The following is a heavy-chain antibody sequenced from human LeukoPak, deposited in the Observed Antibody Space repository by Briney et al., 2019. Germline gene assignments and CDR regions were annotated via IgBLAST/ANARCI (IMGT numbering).Heavy chain of an antibody. D-gene: IGHD6-13*01. CDR1: GFTFSSHW. Sequence: GGSLRLSCVASGFTFSSHWMSWVRQAPGKGLEWVSAISGSGGSTYYADSVKGRFTISRDNSKNTLYLQMNSLRAEDTAVYYCAKDPIAAAGDFDYWGQGTLVTVSS. CDR2: ISGSGGST. J-gene: IGHJ4*02. CDR3: AKDPIAAAGDFDY. V-gene: IGHV3-23*01.